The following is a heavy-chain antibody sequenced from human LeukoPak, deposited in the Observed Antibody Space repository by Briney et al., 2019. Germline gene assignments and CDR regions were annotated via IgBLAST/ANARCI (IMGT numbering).Heavy chain of an antibody. CDR3: ARVQWDTAMVTLLYYFDY. D-gene: IGHD5-18*01. CDR1: GYSISSGYY. J-gene: IGHJ4*02. V-gene: IGHV4-38-2*02. CDR2: IYHSGST. Sequence: PSETLSLTCTVSGYSISSGYYWGWIRQPPGKGLEWIGRIYHSGSTYYNPSLKSRVTISVDTSKNQFSLKLSSVTAADTAVYYCARVQWDTAMVTLLYYFDYWGQGTLVTVSS.